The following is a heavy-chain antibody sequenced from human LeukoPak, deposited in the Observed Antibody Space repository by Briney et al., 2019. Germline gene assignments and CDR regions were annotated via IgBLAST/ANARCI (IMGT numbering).Heavy chain of an antibody. CDR3: ARDISYYYGSGSSYNWFDP. V-gene: IGHV4-34*01. CDR2: INHSGST. D-gene: IGHD3-10*01. J-gene: IGHJ5*02. CDR1: GGSFSGYY. Sequence: PSETLSLTCAVYGGSFSGYYWSWIRQPPGQGLEWIGEINHSGSTNYNPSLKSRVTISVDTSKNQFSLKLSSVTAADTAVYYCARDISYYYGSGSSYNWFDPWGQGTLVTVSS.